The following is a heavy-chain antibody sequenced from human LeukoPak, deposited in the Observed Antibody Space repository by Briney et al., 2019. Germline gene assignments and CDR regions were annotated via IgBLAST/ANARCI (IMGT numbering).Heavy chain of an antibody. CDR2: FDPEDGET. J-gene: IGHJ4*02. CDR3: ATEPTYYYGSGSPNFDY. V-gene: IGHV1-24*01. CDR1: GYTLTELS. Sequence: ASVKVSCKVSGYTLTELSMHWVRQAPGKGLEWMGGFDPEDGETIYAQKFQGRVTMTEDTSTDTAYMELSSLRSEDTAVYYCATEPTYYYGSGSPNFDYWGQGTLVTVSS. D-gene: IGHD3-10*01.